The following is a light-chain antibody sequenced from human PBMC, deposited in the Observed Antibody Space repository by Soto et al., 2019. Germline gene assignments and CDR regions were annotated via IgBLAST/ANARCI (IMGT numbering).Light chain of an antibody. CDR1: QSVSSD. V-gene: IGKV3-15*01. J-gene: IGKJ1*01. CDR3: QQYFTPSWT. CDR2: GAS. Sequence: EIVMTQSPATLSVSPGERATLSCRASQSVSSDLVWYQQKPGQPPRLLIYGASIRATGTPARFSGSGSGTEFTLIINGLQPEDVAVYYCQQYFTPSWTFGQGTKVEIK.